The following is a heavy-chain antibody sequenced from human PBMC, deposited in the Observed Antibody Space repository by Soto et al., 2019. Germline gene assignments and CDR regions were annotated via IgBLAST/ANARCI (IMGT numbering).Heavy chain of an antibody. Sequence: GGSLRLSCAASGFTSSRYEMNWVRQAPGKGLEWVSYISSSGSTIYYADSVKGRFTISRDNAKNSLYLQMNSLRAEDTAVYYCASRYDFWSGYYYWGQGTRVSVSS. CDR2: ISSSGSTI. CDR1: GFTSSRYE. V-gene: IGHV3-48*03. CDR3: ASRYDFWSGYYY. D-gene: IGHD3-3*01. J-gene: IGHJ4*02.